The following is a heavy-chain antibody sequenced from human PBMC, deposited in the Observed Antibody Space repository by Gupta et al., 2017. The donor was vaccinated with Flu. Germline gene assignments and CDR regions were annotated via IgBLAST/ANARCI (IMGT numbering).Heavy chain of an antibody. J-gene: IGHJ4*02. CDR1: GGSISSYQ. Sequence: QVQLQESGPGLVKPSETLSLTCTVSGGSISSYQWSWIRQPPGKGLEWVGYISYSGSTNYNPSLKSRVTVSVDTSKNQFSLKLTSVTAADTAVYYCAGTPENWHSHVPRRWGQGTLVTVSS. D-gene: IGHD1-7*01. CDR2: ISYSGST. V-gene: IGHV4-59*08. CDR3: AGTPENWHSHVPRR.